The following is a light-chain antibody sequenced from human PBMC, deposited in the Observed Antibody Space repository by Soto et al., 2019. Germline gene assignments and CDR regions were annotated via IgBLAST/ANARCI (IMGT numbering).Light chain of an antibody. CDR1: QSVSSSY. Sequence: EIVLTQSPGTLSLSPGERATLSCRASQSVSSSYLAWYQQKPGQAPRLLIYGASSRATGIPDRFSGSGSGTDFTLTISTLEPEDVAVYYCQQYGSSLPWTFGQGTKVEIK. J-gene: IGKJ1*01. CDR2: GAS. V-gene: IGKV3-20*01. CDR3: QQYGSSLPWT.